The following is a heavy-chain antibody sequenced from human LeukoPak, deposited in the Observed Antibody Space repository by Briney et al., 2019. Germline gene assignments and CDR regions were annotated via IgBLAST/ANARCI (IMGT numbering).Heavy chain of an antibody. Sequence: SETLSLTCTVSGGSISGDTYYWGWVRQPPGKGLEGIGTIYSGGTTYYNPSLKSRVIMPVDASKNQISLRLTSASATDTAMYYCAKPTGSKGWFGTWGQGTLVTVSS. V-gene: IGHV4-39*01. J-gene: IGHJ5*02. CDR2: IYSGGTT. CDR3: AKPTGSKGWFGT. D-gene: IGHD4-17*01. CDR1: GGSISGDTYY.